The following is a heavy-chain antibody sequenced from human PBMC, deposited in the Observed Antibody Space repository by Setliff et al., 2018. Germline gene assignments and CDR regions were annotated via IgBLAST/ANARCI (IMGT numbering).Heavy chain of an antibody. CDR3: ATGSLVAAGTGH. Sequence: ASVKVSCKVSGYTFTNYFIHWVRQAPGQGLEWMGYINTRTGNPMYAQGFTGRFVFSLDPSVSTAYLQISSLKAEDTALYYCATGSLVAAGTGHWGQGTLVTVSS. D-gene: IGHD6-13*01. V-gene: IGHV7-4-1*02. CDR1: GYTFTNYF. CDR2: INTRTGNP. J-gene: IGHJ4*02.